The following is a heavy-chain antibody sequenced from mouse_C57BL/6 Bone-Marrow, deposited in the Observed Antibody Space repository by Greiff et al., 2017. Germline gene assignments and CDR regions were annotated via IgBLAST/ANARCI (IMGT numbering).Heavy chain of an antibody. CDR1: GYTFTGYW. Sequence: QVQLQQSGAELMKPGASVKLSCKATGYTFTGYWIEWVKQRPGHGLEWIGEILPGSGSTNYNEKFKGKATFPADTSSNTAYMHLSSLTTEDSAIYYCARGDYYWYFDVWGTGTTVTVSS. CDR2: ILPGSGST. CDR3: ARGDYYWYFDV. V-gene: IGHV1-9*01. J-gene: IGHJ1*03. D-gene: IGHD1-1*02.